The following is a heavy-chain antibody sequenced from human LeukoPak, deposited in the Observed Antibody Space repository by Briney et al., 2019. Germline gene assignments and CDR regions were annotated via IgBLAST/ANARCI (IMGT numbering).Heavy chain of an antibody. Sequence: ASVKVSCKASGYTFTSYDINWVRQAAGQGLEWMGWMNPNSGNTVYAQKFQGRVTMTRNTSISTAYMELSSLRSEDTAVYYCARGFRYSSGWYGYWGQGTLVTVSS. J-gene: IGHJ4*02. CDR3: ARGFRYSSGWYGY. CDR1: GYTFTSYD. D-gene: IGHD6-19*01. CDR2: MNPNSGNT. V-gene: IGHV1-8*01.